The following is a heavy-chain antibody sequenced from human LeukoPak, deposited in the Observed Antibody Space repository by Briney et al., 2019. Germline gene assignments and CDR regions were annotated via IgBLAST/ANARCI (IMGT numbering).Heavy chain of an antibody. CDR1: GYTFTSYG. CDR3: ARESAGYCSGGSCYNYYYYYMDV. D-gene: IGHD2-15*01. Sequence: ASVKVSCKASGYTFTSYGISWVRQAPGQGLEWMGWISAYNGNTNYAQKLQGRVTVTTDTSTSTAYMEMRSLRSDDTAVYYCARESAGYCSGGSCYNYYYYYMDVWGKGTTVTVSS. J-gene: IGHJ6*03. CDR2: ISAYNGNT. V-gene: IGHV1-18*01.